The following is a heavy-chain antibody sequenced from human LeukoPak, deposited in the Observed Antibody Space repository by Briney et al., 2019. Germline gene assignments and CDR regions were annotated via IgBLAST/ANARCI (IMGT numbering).Heavy chain of an antibody. CDR3: AKGTLVGGFDY. D-gene: IGHD3-10*01. Sequence: LGGSLQISCKGSGSNFTSYWIGWVRQVPGKGLEWMGVIYPADSDTRYSPSFQGQVTMSVDKSINTAYLQWSSLKDSDTAMYYCAKGTLVGGFDYWGQGTLVTVSS. V-gene: IGHV5-51*01. CDR1: GSNFTSYW. CDR2: IYPADSDT. J-gene: IGHJ4*02.